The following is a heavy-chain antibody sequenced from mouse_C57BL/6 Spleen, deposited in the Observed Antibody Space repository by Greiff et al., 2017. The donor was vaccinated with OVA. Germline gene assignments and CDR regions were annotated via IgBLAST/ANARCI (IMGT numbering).Heavy chain of an antibody. CDR1: GYSITSGYY. Sequence: ESGPGLVKPSQSLSLTCSVTGYSITSGYYWNWIRQFPGNKLEWMGYISYDGSNNYNPSLKNRISITRDTSKNQFFLKLNSVTTEDTATYYCARREVSWFAYWGQGTLVTVSA. CDR2: ISYDGSN. CDR3: ARREVSWFAY. V-gene: IGHV3-6*01. J-gene: IGHJ3*01.